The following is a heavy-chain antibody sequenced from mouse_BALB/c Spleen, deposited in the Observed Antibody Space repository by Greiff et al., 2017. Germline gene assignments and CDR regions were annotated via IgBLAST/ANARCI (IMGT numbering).Heavy chain of an antibody. V-gene: IGHV2-9*02. CDR3: ARDGGRYYFDY. CDR2: IWAGGST. CDR1: GFSLTSYG. Sequence: VKLMESGPGLVAPSQSLSITCTVSGFSLTSYGVHWVRQPPGKGLEWLGVIWAGGSTNYNSALMSRLSISKDNSKSQVFLKMNSRQTDDTAMYYCARDGGRYYFDYWGQGTTLTVSS. J-gene: IGHJ2*01.